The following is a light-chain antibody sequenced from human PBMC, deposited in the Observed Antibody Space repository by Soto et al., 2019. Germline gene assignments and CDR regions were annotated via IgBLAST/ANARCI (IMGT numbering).Light chain of an antibody. J-gene: IGLJ2*01. Sequence: QSALTQPASVSGSPGQSITVSCTGTSSDVGAYNYVSWYQQHPGKAPKLMIYDVTSRPSGVSDRFSGSKSGNTASLTISGLQAEDEADYYCSSYTSSSTLLFGGGTKVTVL. CDR1: SSDVGAYNY. V-gene: IGLV2-14*03. CDR3: SSYTSSSTLL. CDR2: DVT.